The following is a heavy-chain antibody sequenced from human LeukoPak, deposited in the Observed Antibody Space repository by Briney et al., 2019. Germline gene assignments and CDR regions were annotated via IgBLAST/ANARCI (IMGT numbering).Heavy chain of an antibody. Sequence: SQTLSLTCAISGDSVSSNSAAWNWIRQSPSRGLEWLGRTYYRSKWYNDYAVSVKSRITINPDTSKNQFSLQLNSVTPEDTAVYYCARWSKSYCSSTSCYPSVGYGMDAWGQGTTVTVSS. CDR1: GDSVSSNSAA. D-gene: IGHD2-2*01. J-gene: IGHJ6*02. V-gene: IGHV6-1*01. CDR3: ARWSKSYCSSTSCYPSVGYGMDA. CDR2: TYYRSKWYN.